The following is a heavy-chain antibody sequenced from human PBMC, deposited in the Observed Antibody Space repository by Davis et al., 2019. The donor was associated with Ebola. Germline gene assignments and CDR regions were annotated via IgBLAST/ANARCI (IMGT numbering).Heavy chain of an antibody. CDR3: ARGVGAITGWFDP. V-gene: IGHV4-34*01. D-gene: IGHD1-26*01. CDR1: GGSFSGYY. J-gene: IGHJ5*02. CDR2: INHSGST. Sequence: SETLSLTCAVYGGSFSGYYWSWISQPPGKGLEWIGEINHSGSTNYNPSLKSRVTISVDTSKNQFSLKLSSVTAADTAVYYCARGVGAITGWFDPWGQGTLVTVSS.